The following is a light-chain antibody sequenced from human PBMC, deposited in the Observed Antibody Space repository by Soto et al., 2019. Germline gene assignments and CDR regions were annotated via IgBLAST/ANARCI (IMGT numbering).Light chain of an antibody. CDR2: VNSDGSH. Sequence: QSVLTQSPSASASLGASVKLTCTLSSGHSSYAIAWHQQQPEKGPRYLMKVNSDGSHSKGDGIPDRFSGSSSGAERYLTISRLQSEDEADYYCQTWGTGIRVFGGGTKLNVL. J-gene: IGLJ3*02. V-gene: IGLV4-69*01. CDR1: SGHSSYA. CDR3: QTWGTGIRV.